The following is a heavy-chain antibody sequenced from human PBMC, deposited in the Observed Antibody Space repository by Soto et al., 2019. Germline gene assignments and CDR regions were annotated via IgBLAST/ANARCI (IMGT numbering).Heavy chain of an antibody. D-gene: IGHD2-2*01. CDR2: IYHSGST. CDR3: ARRLGYCSSTSCYWKYYFDY. V-gene: IGHV4-4*02. CDR1: GGSISSSNW. Sequence: LSLTCAVSGGSISSSNWWSWVRQPPGKGLEWIGEIYHSGSTNYNPSLKSRVTISVDKSKNQFSLKLSSVTAADTAVYYCARRLGYCSSTSCYWKYYFDYWGQGTLVTVSS. J-gene: IGHJ4*02.